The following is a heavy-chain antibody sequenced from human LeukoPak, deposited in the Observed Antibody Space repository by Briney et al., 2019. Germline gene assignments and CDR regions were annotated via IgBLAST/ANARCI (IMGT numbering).Heavy chain of an antibody. CDR2: ISYDGSHT. CDR3: AKGRFGAVYYFDY. CDR1: GFTFSSYA. D-gene: IGHD3-10*01. J-gene: IGHJ4*02. V-gene: IGHV3-30*18. Sequence: PGGSLRLSCAASGFTFSSYAMHWVRQSPGKGLEWVAVISYDGSHTYYADSVKGRFTISRDNSKNTLYLQMNSLRAEDTAVYYCAKGRFGAVYYFDYWGQGTLVTVSS.